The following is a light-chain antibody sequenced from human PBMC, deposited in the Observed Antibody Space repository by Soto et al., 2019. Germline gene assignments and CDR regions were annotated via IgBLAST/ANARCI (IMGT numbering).Light chain of an antibody. CDR3: AAWDDSLNVVV. Sequence: LRVTISCSGSSSNIGRNTVNWYQQLPGTAPKLLIYSNNQRPSGVPDRFSGSKSGTSASLAISGLQSEDEADYYCAAWDDSLNVVVFGGGTKVTVL. V-gene: IGLV1-44*01. CDR2: SNN. CDR1: SSNIGRNT. J-gene: IGLJ2*01.